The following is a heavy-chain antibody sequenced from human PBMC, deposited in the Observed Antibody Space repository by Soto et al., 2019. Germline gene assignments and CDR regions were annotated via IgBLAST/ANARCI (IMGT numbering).Heavy chain of an antibody. J-gene: IGHJ4*02. CDR3: AFDSSGYQLFDY. D-gene: IGHD3-22*01. Sequence: PGGSLRLSCAASGFTFSSYAMSWVRRAPGKGLEWVAAISGSGGSTYYADSVKGRFTISRDNSKNTLYLQMNSLRAEDTAVSYCAFDSSGYQLFDYWGQGTLVTVLL. CDR1: GFTFSSYA. CDR2: ISGSGGST. V-gene: IGHV3-23*01.